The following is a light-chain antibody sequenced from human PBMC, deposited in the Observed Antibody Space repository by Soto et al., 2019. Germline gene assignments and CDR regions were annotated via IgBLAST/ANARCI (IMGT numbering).Light chain of an antibody. CDR3: SSYGGYNNVV. CDR2: EVN. CDR1: SSDVGGYNY. V-gene: IGLV2-8*02. J-gene: IGLJ1*01. Sequence: QSVLTPPPSASRSPGQSVTISCTGTSSDVGGYNYVSWFQQHPGKAPKLIIHEVNQRPSGVPDRFSGSKSGNTASLTVSGLQAEDEGTYYCSSYGGYNNVVFGTGTKVTVL.